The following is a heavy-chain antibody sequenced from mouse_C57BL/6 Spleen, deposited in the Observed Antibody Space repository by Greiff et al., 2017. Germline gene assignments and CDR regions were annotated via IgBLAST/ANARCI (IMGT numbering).Heavy chain of an antibody. J-gene: IGHJ1*03. D-gene: IGHD1-1*01. V-gene: IGHV14-3*01. Sequence: EVQLVESVAELVRPGASVKLSCTASGFNIKNTYMHWVKQRPEQGLEWIGRIDPANGNTKYAPKFQGKATITADTSSNTAYLQLSSLTSEDTAIYYCARYYGSSYWYFDVWGTGTTVTVSS. CDR2: IDPANGNT. CDR3: ARYYGSSYWYFDV. CDR1: GFNIKNTY.